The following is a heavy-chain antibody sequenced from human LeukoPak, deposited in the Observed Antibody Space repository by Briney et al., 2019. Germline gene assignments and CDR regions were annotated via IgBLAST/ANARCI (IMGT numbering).Heavy chain of an antibody. CDR1: GFTFSSSA. V-gene: IGHV3-23*01. J-gene: IGHJ4*02. CDR3: ARDRIRLANPRPIDY. Sequence: PGGSLRLSCAASGFTFSSSAMSWVRQAPGKGLEWVSSISGSGGSTYYADSVKGRFTISRDNAKNSLYLQMNSLRAEDTAVYYCARDRIRLANPRPIDYWGQGTLVTVSS. CDR2: ISGSGGST. D-gene: IGHD3-10*01.